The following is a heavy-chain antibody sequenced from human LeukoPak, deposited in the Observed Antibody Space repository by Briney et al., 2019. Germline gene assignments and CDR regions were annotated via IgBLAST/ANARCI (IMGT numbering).Heavy chain of an antibody. CDR3: ARDGGYDSGFFDF. Sequence: ASETLSLTCNVSGVSINIYYWSWLRQTPGKGLEWIGRSHGSGSTNYNPSLKNRVTISIDKSKNHLSLSLRSVTATDTALYFCARDGGYDSGFFDFWGQGTLVTVSS. D-gene: IGHD3-22*01. CDR1: GVSINIYY. J-gene: IGHJ4*02. V-gene: IGHV4-4*07. CDR2: SHGSGST.